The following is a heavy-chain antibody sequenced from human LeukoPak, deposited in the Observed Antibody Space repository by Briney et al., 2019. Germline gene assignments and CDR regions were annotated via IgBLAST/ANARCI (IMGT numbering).Heavy chain of an antibody. CDR1: GGSISSGGYS. D-gene: IGHD6-19*01. CDR3: ARLSSSGWYVNY. V-gene: IGHV4-30-2*01. J-gene: IGHJ4*02. CDR2: IYHSGST. Sequence: PSETLSLTCAVSGGSISSGGYSWSWIRQPPGKGLEWIGYIYHSGSTNYNPSLKSRVTISVDTSKNQFSLKLSSVTAADTAVYYCARLSSSGWYVNYWGQGTLVTVSS.